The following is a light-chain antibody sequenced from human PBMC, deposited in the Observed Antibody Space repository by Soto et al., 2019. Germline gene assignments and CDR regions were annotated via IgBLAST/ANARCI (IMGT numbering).Light chain of an antibody. V-gene: IGLV2-14*03. CDR1: SSDVGNYNY. Sequence: QSALTQPASVSGSPGQSITISCTGTSSDVGNYNYVSWYQHHPGKAPKVMIYGVSNRPSGVSNRFSGSKSGNTASLTISGLQADDEADYYCSSYTSGGSLYVFGTGTKVTVL. CDR2: GVS. CDR3: SSYTSGGSLYV. J-gene: IGLJ1*01.